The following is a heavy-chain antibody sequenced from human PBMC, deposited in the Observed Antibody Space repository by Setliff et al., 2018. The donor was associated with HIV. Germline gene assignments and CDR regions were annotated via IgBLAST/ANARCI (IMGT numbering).Heavy chain of an antibody. CDR2: IFYSGDT. CDR3: ASAPLYFYDGSGYLKY. CDR1: GGTIASGGHY. V-gene: IGHV4-31*03. D-gene: IGHD3-22*01. Sequence: SETLSPTCTVSGGTIASGGHYWSWIRQHPGKGLEWIGYIFYSGDTSYNPSLKSRLTLSLDMSKNQFSLKVNSVTAADTAVYFCASAPLYFYDGSGYLKYWGQGSQVTVSS. J-gene: IGHJ4*02.